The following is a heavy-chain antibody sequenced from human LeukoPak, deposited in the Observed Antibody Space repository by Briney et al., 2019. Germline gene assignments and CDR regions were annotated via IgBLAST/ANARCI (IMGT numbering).Heavy chain of an antibody. CDR3: ARACGGDCYLSDY. Sequence: KTGGSLRLSCAASGFTFSTYSMNWVRQAPGEGLEWVSSISTSSSYIYYADSVKGRFTISRDNAKNSLYLQMNSLRAEDTAVYYCARACGGDCYLSDYWGQGTLVTVSS. CDR1: GFTFSTYS. D-gene: IGHD2-21*02. J-gene: IGHJ4*02. CDR2: ISTSSSYI. V-gene: IGHV3-21*01.